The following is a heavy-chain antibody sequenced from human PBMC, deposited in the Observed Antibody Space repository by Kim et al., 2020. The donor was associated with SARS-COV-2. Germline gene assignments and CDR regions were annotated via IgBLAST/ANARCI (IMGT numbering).Heavy chain of an antibody. J-gene: IGHJ4*02. CDR3: ATNSWYRIDY. D-gene: IGHD6-13*01. CDR2: IHHDGSMT. Sequence: SETLSLTCTVSGGSISSNWWSWVRQPPGKGLEWIGEIHHDGSMTNYNPSLKSRVSISVDASKNRFSLRLSSVTAADTALYYCATNSWYRIDYWGQGTLVIVSS. V-gene: IGHV4-4*02. CDR1: GGSISSNW.